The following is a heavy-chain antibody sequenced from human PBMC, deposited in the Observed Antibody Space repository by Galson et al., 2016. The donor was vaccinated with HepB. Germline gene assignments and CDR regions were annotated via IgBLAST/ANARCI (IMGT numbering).Heavy chain of an antibody. V-gene: IGHV3-11*06. CDR1: GLTFSDFY. CDR2: ISSSSSHT. Sequence: SLRLSCAASGLTFSDFYMRWIRQAPGKGLEWVSYISSSSSHTNYADSVKGRFTISRDNANNSLYLQMNSLRVEDTAVYYCARVDYGSGWREGWFDPWGQGTHVTVSS. J-gene: IGHJ5*02. CDR3: ARVDYGSGWREGWFDP. D-gene: IGHD6-19*01.